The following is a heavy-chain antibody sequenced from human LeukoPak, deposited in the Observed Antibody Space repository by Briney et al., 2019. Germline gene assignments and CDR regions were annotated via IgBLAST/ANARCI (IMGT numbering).Heavy chain of an antibody. CDR3: ARGVVVVAATELFDY. CDR1: GFTFSSYA. J-gene: IGHJ4*02. V-gene: IGHV3-30*04. Sequence: GGSLRLSCAASGFTFSSYAMHWVRQAPGKGLEWVAVISYDGSNKYYADSVKGRFTISRDNSKNTLYLQMNSLRAEDTAVYYCARGVVVVAATELFDYWGQGTLVTVSS. CDR2: ISYDGSNK. D-gene: IGHD2-15*01.